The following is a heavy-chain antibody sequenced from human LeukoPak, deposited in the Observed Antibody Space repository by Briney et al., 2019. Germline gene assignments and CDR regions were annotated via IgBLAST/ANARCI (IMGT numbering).Heavy chain of an antibody. Sequence: SVKVSCKASGGTFSSYAISWVRQAPGQGLEWIGGIIPIFGTANYAQKFQGRVTITADESTSTAYMELSSLRSEDTAVYYCARHTAARRGPYYYYYIDLWGKGTTVTVSS. V-gene: IGHV1-69*01. CDR3: ARHTAARRGPYYYYYIDL. J-gene: IGHJ6*03. CDR2: IIPIFGTA. CDR1: GGTFSSYA. D-gene: IGHD2-15*01.